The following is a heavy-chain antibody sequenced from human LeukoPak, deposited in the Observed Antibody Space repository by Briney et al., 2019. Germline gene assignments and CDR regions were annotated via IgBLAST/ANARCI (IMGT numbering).Heavy chain of an antibody. V-gene: IGHV4-59*01. CDR3: ARAGVNFPKIWFGELFPWFDP. D-gene: IGHD3-10*01. J-gene: IGHJ5*02. Sequence: PSETLSLTCTVSGGSISGYYWSWIRQPPGKGLEWIGYIYYSGSTNYNPSLKSRVTISVDTSKNQFSLKLSSVTAADTAVYYCARAGVNFPKIWFGELFPWFDPWGQGTLVTVSS. CDR1: GGSISGYY. CDR2: IYYSGST.